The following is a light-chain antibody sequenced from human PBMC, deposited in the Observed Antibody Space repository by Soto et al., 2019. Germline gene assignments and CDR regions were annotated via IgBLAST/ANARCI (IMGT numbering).Light chain of an antibody. CDR3: SSYTSSATHV. CDR2: DVH. CDR1: SNDIGSSDY. J-gene: IGLJ1*01. V-gene: IGLV2-14*03. Sequence: QSALTQPASVSGSPGQTITISCTGASNDIGSSDYVSWHQQHPGKAPKLMLYDVHNRPSGVSNRFSGSKSGNTASLTISGLQAEDEDDYYCSSYTSSATHVFGTGTKLTVL.